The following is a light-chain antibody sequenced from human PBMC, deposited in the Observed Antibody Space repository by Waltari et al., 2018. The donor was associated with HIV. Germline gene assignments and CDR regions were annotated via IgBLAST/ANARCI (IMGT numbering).Light chain of an antibody. V-gene: IGLV3-19*01. CDR2: GRN. CDR3: HSRDSSGSHVV. CDR1: SLRRYY. J-gene: IGLJ2*01. Sequence: SSELTQDPSVSVALGQTVRITCQGYSLRRYYARWYKQKSGQAPVVVVFGRNYRPSGIPARFSGSSSGNTATLTITGAQADDEADYYCHSRDSSGSHVVFGGGTKVTVL.